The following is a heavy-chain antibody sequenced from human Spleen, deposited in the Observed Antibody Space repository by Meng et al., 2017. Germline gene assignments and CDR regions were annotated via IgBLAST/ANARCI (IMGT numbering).Heavy chain of an antibody. CDR3: ARVAGIPGRSWFDP. Sequence: SETLSLTCTVSDDSISSYYWSWIRQPPGKGLEWIGSIYFSGSTYYNPSLKSRVTISVDKSKKQISLKLSSVTAADTAVYYCARVAGIPGRSWFDPWGQGTLVTVSS. J-gene: IGHJ5*02. V-gene: IGHV4-59*12. CDR1: DDSISSYY. CDR2: IYFSGST. D-gene: IGHD6-6*01.